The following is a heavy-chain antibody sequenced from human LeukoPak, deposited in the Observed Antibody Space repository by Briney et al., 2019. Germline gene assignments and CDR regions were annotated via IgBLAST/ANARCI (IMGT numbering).Heavy chain of an antibody. J-gene: IGHJ4*02. D-gene: IGHD5-18*01. CDR2: IYDSGST. V-gene: IGHV4-59*11. CDR3: ARDRRGYGSFDS. Sequence: SETLYLTCTVSDGSISSHYWNWIRQPPGKGLEWIGFIYDSGSTNYNPSLYSRLTISVDTSKNQFSLKLTSVTAADTAVYYCARDRRGYGSFDSWGQGTLVTVSS. CDR1: DGSISSHY.